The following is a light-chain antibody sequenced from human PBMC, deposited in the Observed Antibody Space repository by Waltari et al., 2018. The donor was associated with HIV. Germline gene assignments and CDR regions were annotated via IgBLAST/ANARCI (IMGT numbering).Light chain of an antibody. V-gene: IGLV2-11*01. CDR2: DVT. CDR3: CSYGGGYTWL. CDR1: NSDIGGYNH. J-gene: IGLJ3*02. Sequence: HSALTQPRSVSGSPGQAVTISCNGTNSDIGGYNHVSWYQVHSDTVPHVIIYDVTKRPSGVPARISGSKSGNTASLTISGLQAEDEADYYCCSYGGGYTWLFGGGT.